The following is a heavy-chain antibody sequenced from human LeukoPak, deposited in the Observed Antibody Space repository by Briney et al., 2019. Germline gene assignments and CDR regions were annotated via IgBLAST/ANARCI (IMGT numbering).Heavy chain of an antibody. V-gene: IGHV3-73*01. CDR3: TRTTAMDKYYYYYMDV. J-gene: IGHJ6*03. CDR1: GFTFSSYS. D-gene: IGHD5-18*01. Sequence: GGSLRLSCAASGFTFSSYSMNWVRQASGKGLEWVGRIRSKANSYATAFAASVKGRFIISRDDSKNTAYLQMNSLKTEDTAVYYCTRTTAMDKYYYYYMDVWGKGTTVTVSS. CDR2: IRSKANSYAT.